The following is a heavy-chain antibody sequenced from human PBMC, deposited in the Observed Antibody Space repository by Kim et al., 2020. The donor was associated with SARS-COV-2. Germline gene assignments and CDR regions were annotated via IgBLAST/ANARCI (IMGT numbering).Heavy chain of an antibody. V-gene: IGHV7-4-1*02. Sequence: ASVKVSCKTSGYSFTDYAMNWVRQAPGQGLEWMGWINTITGDPTYAQGFTGRFVFSLDTSVSTAYLQISSLEAEDTAVYYCVSGGGTLTAYCLRFAYWGQGTLVPVSS. CDR2: INTITGDP. D-gene: IGHD3-9*01. CDR1: GYSFTDYA. J-gene: IGHJ4*02. CDR3: VSGGGTLTAYCLRFAY.